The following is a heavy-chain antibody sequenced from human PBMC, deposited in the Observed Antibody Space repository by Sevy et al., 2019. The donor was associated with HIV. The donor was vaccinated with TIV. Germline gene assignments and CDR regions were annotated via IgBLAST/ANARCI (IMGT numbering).Heavy chain of an antibody. CDR2: ISSGSTYI. CDR3: AKDSRVYSSSDFDY. CDR1: GFTFSDYY. D-gene: IGHD6-13*01. Sequence: GSLRLSCAASGFTFSDYYMTWIRQAPGKGLEWVSYISSGSTYINYADSVKGRFTISRDNAKNSLYLQMNSLRAEDTAVYYCAKDSRVYSSSDFDYWGQGTLVTVSS. V-gene: IGHV3-11*06. J-gene: IGHJ4*02.